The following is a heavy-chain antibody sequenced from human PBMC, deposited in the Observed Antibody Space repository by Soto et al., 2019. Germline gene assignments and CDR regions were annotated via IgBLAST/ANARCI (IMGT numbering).Heavy chain of an antibody. CDR3: ARLPRYGSGTYPEF. CDR1: GGSISGSGGL. Sequence: QLHLQESGPGLVKPSETLSLTCTVSGGSISGSGGLWGWIRQPPGKGLESIGTIYHNGNTYYDPSLWSRVTMSVDTSKNEFSPNLNSLTAADTAVYYCARLPRYGSGTYPEFWGQGTLVTVSS. CDR2: IYHNGNT. V-gene: IGHV4-39*01. J-gene: IGHJ4*02. D-gene: IGHD3-10*01.